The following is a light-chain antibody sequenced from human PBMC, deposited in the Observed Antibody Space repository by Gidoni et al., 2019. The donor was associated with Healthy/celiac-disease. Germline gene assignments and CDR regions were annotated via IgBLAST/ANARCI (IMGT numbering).Light chain of an antibody. CDR1: QSISSY. Sequence: DIQMTQSPSSLSASVGDRVTITCRASQSISSYLNWYQQKPGKAPKLLIYAASSLHSGVPSRFSGSGSGTDFTLTISSLQPEDFATYYCQQSYRTPWTCGQGTKVEIK. CDR2: AAS. J-gene: IGKJ1*01. V-gene: IGKV1-39*01. CDR3: QQSYRTPWT.